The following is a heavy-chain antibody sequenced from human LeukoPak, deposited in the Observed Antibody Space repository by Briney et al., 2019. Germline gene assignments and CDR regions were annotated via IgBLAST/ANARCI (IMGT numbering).Heavy chain of an antibody. J-gene: IGHJ3*02. CDR3: AKVLYGDFDAFDM. Sequence: GGSLRLSCAASGFTFSSYGMSWVRQAPGKGLEWVSLISGSGSSTYYADSVKGRFTISRDNSKNTLYLQMNSLRAEATAVYYCAKVLYGDFDAFDMWGQGTKVTVSS. D-gene: IGHD4-17*01. V-gene: IGHV3-23*01. CDR1: GFTFSSYG. CDR2: ISGSGSST.